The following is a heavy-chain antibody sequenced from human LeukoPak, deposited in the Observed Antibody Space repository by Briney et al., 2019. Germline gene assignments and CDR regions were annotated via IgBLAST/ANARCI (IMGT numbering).Heavy chain of an antibody. V-gene: IGHV4-34*01. D-gene: IGHD2-15*01. CDR1: GGSFSGYY. CDR2: INHSGST. Sequence: PSETLSLTCAVYGGSFSGYYWSWIRQPPGKGLEWIGEINHSGSTNYNPSLKSRVTISVDTSKNQFSLKLSSVTAADTAVYYCARGYCSGGSCYVDSWGQGTLVTVSS. CDR3: ARGYCSGGSCYVDS. J-gene: IGHJ4*02.